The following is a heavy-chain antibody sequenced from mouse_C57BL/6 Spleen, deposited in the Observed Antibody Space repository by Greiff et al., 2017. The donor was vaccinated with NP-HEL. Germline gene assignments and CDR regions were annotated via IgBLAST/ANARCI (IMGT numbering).Heavy chain of an antibody. CDR2: IDPETGGT. Sequence: VQLQQSGAELVRPGASVTLSCKASGYTFTDYEMHWVKQTPVHGLEWIGAIDPETGGTAYNQKFKGKAILTADKSSSTAYMELRSLTSEDSAVYYCTRNGANWEENYWGQGTTLTVSS. CDR3: TRNGANWEENY. CDR1: GYTFTDYE. J-gene: IGHJ2*01. V-gene: IGHV1-15*01. D-gene: IGHD4-1*01.